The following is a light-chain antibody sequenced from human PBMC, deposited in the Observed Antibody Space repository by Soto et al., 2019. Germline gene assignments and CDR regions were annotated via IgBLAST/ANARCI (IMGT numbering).Light chain of an antibody. J-gene: IGKJ5*01. V-gene: IGKV3-20*01. CDR2: GAS. CDR3: QQYGSSPIT. Sequence: EIVLTQSPGTLPLSPGERVTLSCRASQSIMNNYLAWYQQKPGQAPRLLIYGASSRVTGIPDRFSGSGSGTDFTLTIRRLEPEVFAVYYCQQYGSSPITFGQGTRLEIK. CDR1: QSIMNNY.